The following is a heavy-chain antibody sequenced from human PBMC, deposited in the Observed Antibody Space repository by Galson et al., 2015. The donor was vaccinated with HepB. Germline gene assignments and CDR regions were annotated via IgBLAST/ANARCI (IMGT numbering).Heavy chain of an antibody. CDR3: AKTKLGSFRPSAFDI. Sequence: SLRLSCAASGFTFSSYAMSWVRQAPGKGLEWVSAISGSGGSTYYADSVKGRFTISRDNSENTLYLQMNSLRAEDTAVYYCAKTKLGSFRPSAFDIWGQGTMVTVSS. J-gene: IGHJ3*02. V-gene: IGHV3-23*01. CDR1: GFTFSSYA. CDR2: ISGSGGST. D-gene: IGHD1-7*01.